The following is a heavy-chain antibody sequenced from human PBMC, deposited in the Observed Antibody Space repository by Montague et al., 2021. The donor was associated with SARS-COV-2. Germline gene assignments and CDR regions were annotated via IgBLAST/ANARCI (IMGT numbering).Heavy chain of an antibody. CDR2: INSDGSST. V-gene: IGHV3-74*01. Sequence: SLKLSCAASGFTFSSYWMHWVRQAPGKGLVWVSHINSDGSSTSYADSVKGRFTISRDNAKNTLYLQMNSLRAEDTAVYYCARDRGTQYGDFPYDYWGQGTLVTVSS. CDR3: ARDRGTQYGDFPYDY. D-gene: IGHD4-17*01. CDR1: GFTFSSYW. J-gene: IGHJ4*02.